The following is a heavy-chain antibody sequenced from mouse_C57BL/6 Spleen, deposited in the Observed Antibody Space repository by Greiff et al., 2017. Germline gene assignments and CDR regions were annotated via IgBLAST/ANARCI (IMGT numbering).Heavy chain of an antibody. V-gene: IGHV1-82*01. CDR3: AGDYGSSSWFAY. D-gene: IGHD1-1*01. CDR2: IYPGDGDT. J-gene: IGHJ3*01. CDR1: GYAFSSSW. Sequence: VQLQQSGPELVKPGASVKISCKASGYAFSSSWMNWVKQRPGKGLEWIGRIYPGDGDTNYNGKFKGKATLTADKSSSTAYMQLSSLTSEDSAVYFCAGDYGSSSWFAYWGQGTLVTGSA.